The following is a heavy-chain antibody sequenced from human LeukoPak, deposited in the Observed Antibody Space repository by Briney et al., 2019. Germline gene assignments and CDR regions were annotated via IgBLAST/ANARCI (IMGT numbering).Heavy chain of an antibody. J-gene: IGHJ5*01. V-gene: IGHV4-59*08. Sequence: SETLSLTCTVSGGSISNYCWSWSRQPPGKGLEWIGYICYSGTTNYNPSLKSRVTISVDRSKNQFSLKLISVTAADTAVYYCARHSPRRIAVAGTTWWFDPWGQGTLVTVSS. CDR3: ARHSPRRIAVAGTTWWFDP. D-gene: IGHD6-19*01. CDR2: ICYSGTT. CDR1: GGSISNYC.